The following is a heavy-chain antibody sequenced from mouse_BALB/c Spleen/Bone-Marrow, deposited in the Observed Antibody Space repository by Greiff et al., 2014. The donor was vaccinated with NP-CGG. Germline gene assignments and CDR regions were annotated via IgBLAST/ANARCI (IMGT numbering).Heavy chain of an antibody. V-gene: IGHV5-9-4*01. CDR3: TRAEGKLPRLLFAY. Sequence: EVHLVESGGGLVKPGGSLKLSCAASGFTFSSYDMSWVRQSPEKRLEWVAEISSGGSYTYYPENVTGRFTISRDNAKNTLYLEMSSLRSEDTAMYYCTRAEGKLPRLLFAYWGQGTLVTVSA. CDR1: GFTFSSYD. D-gene: IGHD1-2*01. J-gene: IGHJ3*01. CDR2: ISSGGSYT.